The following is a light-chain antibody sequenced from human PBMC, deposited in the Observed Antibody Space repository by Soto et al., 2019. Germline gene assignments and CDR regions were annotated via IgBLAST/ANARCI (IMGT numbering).Light chain of an antibody. CDR3: QQHENLPT. CDR1: QNINNY. V-gene: IGKV1-33*01. J-gene: IGKJ5*01. Sequence: DIHMTQSPSSLSASLLYIVTITCQASQNINNYLNWYQQKPGRAPKLLIYDASNLEAGVPSRFRGSGSGTDFTFTISRLQPEDIATYYCQQHENLPTFGQGTRLEIK. CDR2: DAS.